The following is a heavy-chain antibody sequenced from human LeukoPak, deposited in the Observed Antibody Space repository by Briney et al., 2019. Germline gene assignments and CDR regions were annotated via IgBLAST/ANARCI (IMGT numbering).Heavy chain of an antibody. CDR3: ARGGSLWFGELFFDY. V-gene: IGHV1-8*02. J-gene: IGHJ4*02. D-gene: IGHD3-10*01. CDR1: GYTFTGYY. Sequence: ASVKGSCKASGYTFTGYYMHWVRQAPGQGLEWMGWMNPNSGNTGYAQKFQGRVTMTRNTSISTAYMELSSLRSEDTAVYYCARGGSLWFGELFFDYWGQGTLVTVSS. CDR2: MNPNSGNT.